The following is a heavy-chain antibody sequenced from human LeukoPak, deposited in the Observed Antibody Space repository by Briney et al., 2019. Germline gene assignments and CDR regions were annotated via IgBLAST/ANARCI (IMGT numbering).Heavy chain of an antibody. V-gene: IGHV1-69*13. CDR2: IIPIFGTA. J-gene: IGHJ4*02. CDR3: ASHYCSSTSCYRSPFDY. CDR1: GGTFSSYA. D-gene: IGHD2-2*01. Sequence: SVKVSCKASGGTFSSYAISWVRQAPGQGLEWMGGIIPIFGTANYAQKFQGRVTITADESTSTAYMELSSLRSEDTAVYYCASHYCSSTSCYRSPFDYWGQGTLVTVSS.